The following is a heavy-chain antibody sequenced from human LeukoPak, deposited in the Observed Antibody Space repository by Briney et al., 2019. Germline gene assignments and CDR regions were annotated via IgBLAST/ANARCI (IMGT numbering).Heavy chain of an antibody. CDR1: SGSISTSNYY. D-gene: IGHD6-19*01. J-gene: IGHJ3*01. CDR3: ARETEKQWQY. CDR2: IFYSGST. V-gene: IGHV4-39*07. Sequence: SETLSLTCTVSSGSISTSNYYWGWVRRPPGKALEWIGNIFYSGSTYYNPSLKSRVTISVDTSKNQFSLTLSSVTAADTAVYYCARETEKQWQYWGQGTMVTVSS.